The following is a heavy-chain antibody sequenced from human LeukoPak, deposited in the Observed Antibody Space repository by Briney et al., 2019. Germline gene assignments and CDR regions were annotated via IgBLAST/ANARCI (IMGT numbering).Heavy chain of an antibody. CDR1: GFTFDDYA. D-gene: IGHD6-19*01. Sequence: SGGSLRLSCAASGFTFDDYAMHWVRQAPGKGLEWVSLISGDGGSTYYADSVKGRFTISRDNARNSLYLQMNSLRAEDTAVYYCARAGCDFWGQGTLVTVSS. CDR2: ISGDGGST. CDR3: ARAGCDF. J-gene: IGHJ4*02. V-gene: IGHV3-43*02.